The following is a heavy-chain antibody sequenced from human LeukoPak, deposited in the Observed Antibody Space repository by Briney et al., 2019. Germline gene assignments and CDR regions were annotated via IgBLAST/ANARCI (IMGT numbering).Heavy chain of an antibody. CDR3: ARVTYYYDSSGYYYPTFFDY. CDR2: IYYSGST. Sequence: PSETLSLTCTVSGGSISSYYWSWIRQPPGKGLEWIGSIYYSGSTYYNPSLKSRVTISVDTSKNQFSLKLSSVTAADTAVYYCARVTYYYDSSGYYYPTFFDYWGQGTLVTVSS. CDR1: GGSISSYY. J-gene: IGHJ4*02. D-gene: IGHD3-22*01. V-gene: IGHV4-59*05.